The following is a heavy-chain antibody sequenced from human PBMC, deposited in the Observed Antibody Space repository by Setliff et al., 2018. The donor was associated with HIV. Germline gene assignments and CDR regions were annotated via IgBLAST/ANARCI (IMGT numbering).Heavy chain of an antibody. CDR3: HSGYDTEEQSYFDY. J-gene: IGHJ4*02. CDR1: GFTLRTHS. D-gene: IGHD5-12*01. CDR2: ISSTGSLI. Sequence: GGSLRLSCAASGFTLRTHSMNWVRQAPGKGLEWVSYISSTGSLIFYADSVKGRFTISRDNAKNTLYLQMNSLRAEDTGVYYCHSGYDTEEQSYFDYWGQGALVTVSS. V-gene: IGHV3-48*04.